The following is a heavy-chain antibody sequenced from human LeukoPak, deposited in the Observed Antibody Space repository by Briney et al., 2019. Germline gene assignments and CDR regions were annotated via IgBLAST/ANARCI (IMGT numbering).Heavy chain of an antibody. CDR2: IYHSGST. V-gene: IGHV4-38-2*02. CDR1: GYSISSGYY. J-gene: IGHJ5*02. D-gene: IGHD3-3*01. CDR3: ARGTWGRFLEWSGWFDP. Sequence: SETLSLTCTVSGYSISSGYYWGWIRQPPGKGLEWIGSIYHSGSTYYNPSLKSRVTISVDTSKNQFSLKLSSVTAADTAVYYCARGTWGRFLEWSGWFDPWGQGTLVTVSS.